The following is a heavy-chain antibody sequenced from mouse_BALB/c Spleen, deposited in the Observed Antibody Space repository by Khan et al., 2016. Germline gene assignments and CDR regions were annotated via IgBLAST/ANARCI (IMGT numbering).Heavy chain of an antibody. D-gene: IGHD2-4*01. CDR3: ASYYDYDGGFAY. V-gene: IGHV2-6-7*01. Sequence: QVQLKESGPGLVAPSQSLSITCTVSGFSLTGFSVNWVRQPPGKALEWLGMIWGDGSTDYNSALKSRQGINRDDSKSQVFLRMNGLQTDGTARCFCASYYDYDGGFAYWGQGTLVTVSA. CDR1: GFSLTGFS. CDR2: IWGDGST. J-gene: IGHJ3*01.